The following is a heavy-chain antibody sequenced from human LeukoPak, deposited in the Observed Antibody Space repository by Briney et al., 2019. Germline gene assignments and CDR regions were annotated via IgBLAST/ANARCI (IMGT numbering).Heavy chain of an antibody. Sequence: GGSLRVSCVASGFTFSSYGMHGVRQAPGKGLEWVAIVWHDGSDKYYADSVKGRFTVSRDNSKNTIYLQLNSLRAEDTAVYYCARDLDYSNHFSWFDPWGQGTLVIVSS. D-gene: IGHD4-11*01. CDR1: GFTFSSYG. CDR2: VWHDGSDK. CDR3: ARDLDYSNHFSWFDP. V-gene: IGHV3-33*01. J-gene: IGHJ5*02.